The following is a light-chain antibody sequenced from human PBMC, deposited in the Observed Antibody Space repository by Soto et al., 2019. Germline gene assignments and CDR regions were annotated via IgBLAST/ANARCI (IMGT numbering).Light chain of an antibody. J-gene: IGKJ5*01. CDR2: DAS. Sequence: PSSLSASVGDRGTITCQASQDVSNYLNLYQQKLGKAPKVLIYDASNLETWVPSRFSGSGSGTYFSFTISSLKPEDFATYYCQQYSNLITFGQGTRLEIK. CDR1: QDVSNY. CDR3: QQYSNLIT. V-gene: IGKV1-33*01.